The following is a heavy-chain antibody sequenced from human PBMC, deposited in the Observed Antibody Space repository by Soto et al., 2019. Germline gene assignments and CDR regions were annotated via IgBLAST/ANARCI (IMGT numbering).Heavy chain of an antibody. Sequence: GESLKISCKGSGYSFTSYWIGWLRQMPGKGLEWMGIIYPGDSDTNYSPSFQGHVTISADKSISTAYLQWSSLKASDTAMYYCARHAGRFLEWLSYYYYGMDVWGQGTTVTVSS. D-gene: IGHD3-3*01. J-gene: IGHJ6*02. CDR3: ARHAGRFLEWLSYYYYGMDV. V-gene: IGHV5-51*01. CDR1: GYSFTSYW. CDR2: IYPGDSDT.